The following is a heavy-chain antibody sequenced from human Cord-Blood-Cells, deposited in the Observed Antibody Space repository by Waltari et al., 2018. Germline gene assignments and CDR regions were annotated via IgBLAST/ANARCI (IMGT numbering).Heavy chain of an antibody. D-gene: IGHD3-22*01. V-gene: IGHV1-69*01. CDR3: ARVRYYDSSGYYYYFDY. CDR1: GGTFSSYA. J-gene: IGHJ4*02. CDR2: IIPIFGTA. Sequence: QVQLVQSGAEVKKPGSSVKVSCKASGGTFSSYAISWVRQAPGQGLEWMGGIIPIFGTANYAQKFQGRVTITADESTSTAYMGLSSLRSEDTAVYYCARVRYYDSSGYYYYFDYWGQGTLVTVSS.